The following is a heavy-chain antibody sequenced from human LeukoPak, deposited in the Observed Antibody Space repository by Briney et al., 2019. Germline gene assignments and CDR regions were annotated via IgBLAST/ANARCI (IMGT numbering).Heavy chain of an antibody. J-gene: IGHJ4*02. Sequence: PSETLSLTCTVSGGSVSCSSYYWGWIRQPPGKGLEWIGSIYYSGSTYYNPSLKSRVTISVDTSKNQFSLKLSSVTAADTAVYYCARDPQWLPRGGFDYWGQGTLVTVSS. D-gene: IGHD3-22*01. CDR2: IYYSGST. V-gene: IGHV4-39*07. CDR3: ARDPQWLPRGGFDY. CDR1: GGSVSCSSYY.